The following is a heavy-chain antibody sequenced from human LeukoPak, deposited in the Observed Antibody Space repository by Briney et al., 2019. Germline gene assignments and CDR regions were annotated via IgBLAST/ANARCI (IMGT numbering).Heavy chain of an antibody. V-gene: IGHV3-23*01. CDR2: ITGSGGST. J-gene: IGHJ4*02. Sequence: GGSLRLSCAASGLTFNNYDLSWVRQAPGKGLDWVSAITGSGGSTFCADSAKGRFAISRDNSKNTLYPQMNSLRADDTAVYYCAKVSWSGSGRDSWGQGTLVTVSS. D-gene: IGHD3-3*01. CDR3: AKVSWSGSGRDS. CDR1: GLTFNNYD.